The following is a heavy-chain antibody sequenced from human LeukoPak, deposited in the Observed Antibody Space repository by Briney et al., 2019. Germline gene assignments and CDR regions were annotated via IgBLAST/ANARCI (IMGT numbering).Heavy chain of an antibody. CDR2: ISHDGGTT. D-gene: IGHD4-11*01. V-gene: IGHV3-23*01. Sequence: PGGSLRLSCAASGFTFSNYGMNWVRQAPGKGLEWVSVISHDGGTTYSADSVKGRFTISRDNSKNTLYLQMNSLRAEDTAVYYCAKAGLYSNYDLDYWGQGTLVTVSS. J-gene: IGHJ4*02. CDR1: GFTFSNYG. CDR3: AKAGLYSNYDLDY.